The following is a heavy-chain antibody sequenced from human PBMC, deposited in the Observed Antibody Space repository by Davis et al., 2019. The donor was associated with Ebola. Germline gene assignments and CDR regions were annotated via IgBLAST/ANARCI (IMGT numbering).Heavy chain of an antibody. J-gene: IGHJ4*02. V-gene: IGHV1-8*01. CDR2: MNPNSGNT. CDR3: AREIRYRYGSVLD. D-gene: IGHD3-16*02. Sequence: AASVKVSCKASGYTFTSYDINWVRQATGQGLEWMGWMNPNSGNTGYAQKFRGRVTMTRNTSITTAYMELSSLSSEDTAVYYCAREIRYRYGSVLDWGQGTLVTVSS. CDR1: GYTFTSYD.